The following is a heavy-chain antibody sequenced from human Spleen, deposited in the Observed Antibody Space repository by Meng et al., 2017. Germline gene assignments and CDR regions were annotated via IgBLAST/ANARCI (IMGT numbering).Heavy chain of an antibody. CDR1: CGALSDYV. CDR3: TRGQTTMAHCFDY. J-gene: IGHJ4*02. CDR2: KNHREIV. Sequence: VQLDKRGAGLVRPAQTLGLRCVVSCGALSDYVCSWIREPQGKGLELNGEKNHREIVHYKPSLDSRANIPVDTSHKNLSRERSCDAAAYSAVYDCTRGQTTMAHCFDYWGQGTLVTVSS. V-gene: IGHV4-34*01. D-gene: IGHD4-11*01.